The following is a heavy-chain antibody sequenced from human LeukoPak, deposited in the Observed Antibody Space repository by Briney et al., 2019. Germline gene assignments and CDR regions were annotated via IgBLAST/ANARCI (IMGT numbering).Heavy chain of an antibody. CDR3: ARGHSSGRDYYFDT. CDR1: GYTFSTYS. D-gene: IGHD6-19*01. J-gene: IGHJ4*02. CDR2: ISGYSGST. V-gene: IGHV1-18*01. Sequence: ASVKVSCKTSGYTFSTYSINWVRQAPGQGLEWMGWISGYSGSTNYAQKLQGRVTMTTDTSTTTAYMELRSLKSDDTAVYYCARGHSSGRDYYFDTWGQGTLVTVSS.